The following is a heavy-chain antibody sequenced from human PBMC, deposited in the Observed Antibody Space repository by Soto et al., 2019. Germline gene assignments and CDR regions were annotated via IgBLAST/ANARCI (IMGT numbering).Heavy chain of an antibody. CDR3: ARSRNLDV. CDR2: ASHTGGT. J-gene: IGHJ6*02. Sequence: QVQVQQWGAGLLKFSETLSLTCAVNGGSFSGWHWNWIRQPPGKGLEWIGVASHTGGTNYNPSLESRATISVDRSRNQLSLKLTSVSAADTAVYYCARSRNLDVWGPGTTVIVSS. D-gene: IGHD1-1*01. V-gene: IGHV4-34*01. CDR1: GGSFSGWH.